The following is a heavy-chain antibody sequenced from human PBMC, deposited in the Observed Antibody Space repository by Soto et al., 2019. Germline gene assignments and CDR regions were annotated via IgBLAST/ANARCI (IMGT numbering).Heavy chain of an antibody. D-gene: IGHD6-19*01. J-gene: IGHJ2*01. Sequence: EVQLVESGGGLVKPGGSLRLSCAASGFTFSGYGMIWVRRAPGKGLEWVSSISSSSSRTYYADSVKGRFTISRDNAGNSLYLQMNSLSAEDTAMYYCARIPVAGHWYVDLWGRGTLVAVSS. CDR3: ARIPVAGHWYVDL. CDR1: GFTFSGYG. CDR2: ISSSSSRT. V-gene: IGHV3-21*01.